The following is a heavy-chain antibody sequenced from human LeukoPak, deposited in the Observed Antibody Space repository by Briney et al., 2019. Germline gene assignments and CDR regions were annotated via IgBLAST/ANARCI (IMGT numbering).Heavy chain of an antibody. CDR2: IYYTGST. Sequence: SETLSLTCTVSGGSMSDYYWSWIRQPPGQRLEWIGYIYYTGSTNYNPSLKDRVTISIDTSKNQFSLKLSSVTAAGTALYYCARDYTMTHASDIWGQGTLVTVSS. D-gene: IGHD3-22*01. V-gene: IGHV4-59*01. CDR3: ARDYTMTHASDI. CDR1: GGSMSDYY. J-gene: IGHJ3*02.